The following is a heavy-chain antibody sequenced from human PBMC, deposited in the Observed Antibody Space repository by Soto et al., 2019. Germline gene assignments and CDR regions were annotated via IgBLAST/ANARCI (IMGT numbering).Heavy chain of an antibody. D-gene: IGHD1-26*01. CDR2: IDPSDSYT. V-gene: IGHV5-10-1*01. CDR1: GYSFTSYW. Sequence: SLKVSSRGAGYSFTSYWISCVRQMPGKGLEWMGRIDPSDSYTNYSPSFQGHVTISADKSISTAYLQWSSLKASDTATYYCARLGTPDGMDVWGQGTTVTVSS. CDR3: ARLGTPDGMDV. J-gene: IGHJ6*02.